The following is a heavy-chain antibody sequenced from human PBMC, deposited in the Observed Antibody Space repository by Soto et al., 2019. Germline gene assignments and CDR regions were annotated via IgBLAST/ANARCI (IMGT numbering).Heavy chain of an antibody. CDR1: GGSLSGFP. CDR2: IYHTGRS. J-gene: IGHJ4*02. D-gene: IGHD4-17*01. V-gene: IGHV4-59*01. CDR3: ARVATEYGGNGAFDY. Sequence: SETLSLTCSVSGGSLSGFPWIWIRQPQGKGLEWVGYIYHTGRSNYNPSLKSRLTISLDMSRIQFSLQLTSVTAAYSALYYCARVATEYGGNGAFDYWGLGTLVTVSS.